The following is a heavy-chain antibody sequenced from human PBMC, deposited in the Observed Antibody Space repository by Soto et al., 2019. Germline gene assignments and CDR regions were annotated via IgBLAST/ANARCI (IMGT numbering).Heavy chain of an antibody. CDR1: GFTFSDDY. V-gene: IGHV3-11*05. Sequence: QVQLVESGGGLVKPGGSLRLSCAASGFTFSDDYMSWIRQAPGKGLAGVSYISSSSRYTNYADSVKGRFTISRDYDKNSLYLHMNSLRAEATAVYYCARDFITVVIPDYWGQGTQVTVSS. J-gene: IGHJ4*02. CDR3: ARDFITVVIPDY. CDR2: ISSSSRYT. D-gene: IGHD2-21*01.